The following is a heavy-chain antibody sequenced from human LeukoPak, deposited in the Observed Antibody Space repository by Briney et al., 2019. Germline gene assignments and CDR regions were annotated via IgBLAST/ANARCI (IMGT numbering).Heavy chain of an antibody. V-gene: IGHV3-23*01. CDR2: ISGSGGST. Sequence: GGSLRLSCAASGFTVSSNYMSWVRQAPGKGLEWVSAISGSGGSTYYADSVKGRFTISRDNSKNTLYLQMNSLRAEDTAVYYCARGYYGSGSYYWFDPWGQGTLVTVSS. CDR3: ARGYYGSGSYYWFDP. D-gene: IGHD3-10*01. J-gene: IGHJ5*02. CDR1: GFTVSSNY.